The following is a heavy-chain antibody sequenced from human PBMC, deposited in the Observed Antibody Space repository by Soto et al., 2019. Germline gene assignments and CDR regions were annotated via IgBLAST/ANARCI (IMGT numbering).Heavy chain of an antibody. Sequence: EVQLLESGGGSVQPGESLRLSCAASGFTFSDYAMAWVRQAPGKGLEWVSSASGSGSGTYYADSVKGRFTISRDNSKNTLFLHMTNLRAGDTALYFCAKGRPGVAAAPDYWGQGTLVTVSS. J-gene: IGHJ4*02. CDR2: ASGSGSGT. V-gene: IGHV3-23*01. CDR1: GFTFSDYA. D-gene: IGHD2-21*01. CDR3: AKGRPGVAAAPDY.